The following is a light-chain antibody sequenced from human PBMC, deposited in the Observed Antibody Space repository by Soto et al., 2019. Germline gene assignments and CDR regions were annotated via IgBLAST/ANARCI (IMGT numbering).Light chain of an antibody. CDR3: HDHNKWQGT. CDR2: GSS. CDR1: QSISDT. V-gene: IGKV3-15*01. Sequence: EIVMTQSPATLSVSPGVRATLSCRASQSISDTLAWYQQKPGQSPRLLIHGSSTRAPGFPARFSGSGSGKEFNLTIRSLKSEDFAVYDCHDHNKWQGTLGQGPKVDIK. J-gene: IGKJ1*01.